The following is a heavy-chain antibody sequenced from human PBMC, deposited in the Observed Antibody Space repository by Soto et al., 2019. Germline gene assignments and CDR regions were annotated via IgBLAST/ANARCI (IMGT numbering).Heavy chain of an antibody. V-gene: IGHV3-21*01. D-gene: IGHD2-21*02. J-gene: IGHJ5*02. Sequence: EVQLVESGGGLVKPGGSLRLSCAASGFTFSRSAMNWVRQAPGKGLEWVSCIGGSSSSIYYADSVQGRFTISRDNAKNSLYLQMNSLRAEDTAVYYCAIDPFGGGDSEWFDPWGQGTLVSVSS. CDR3: AIDPFGGGDSEWFDP. CDR1: GFTFSRSA. CDR2: IGGSSSSI.